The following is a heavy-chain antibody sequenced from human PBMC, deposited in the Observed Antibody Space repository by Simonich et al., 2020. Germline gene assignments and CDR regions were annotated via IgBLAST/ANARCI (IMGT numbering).Heavy chain of an antibody. D-gene: IGHD5-18*01. V-gene: IGHV1-2*02. Sequence: QVQLVQSGAEVKKPGASVKVSCKASGYTFTGYYMHWVRQAPGQGFGSMGWITTNSGGTNDEKKVKGRVTMTRDTSISTAYMELSRLRSDDTAVYYCARVSGGTAMVTSTFDIWGQGTMVTVSS. J-gene: IGHJ3*02. CDR3: ARVSGGTAMVTSTFDI. CDR2: ITTNSGGT. CDR1: GYTFTGYY.